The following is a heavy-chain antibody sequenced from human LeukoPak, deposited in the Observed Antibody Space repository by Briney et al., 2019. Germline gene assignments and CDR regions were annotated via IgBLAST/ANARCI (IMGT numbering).Heavy chain of an antibody. J-gene: IGHJ3*02. Sequence: GGSLRLSCAASGFTFSSYWMHWVRQIPGKGLVWVSRINSDGSSTSYADSVKGRFTISRDNAKNTLYVQMNSLRAEDTAVYYCSTGSGHAFDIWGRGTMVTVSS. D-gene: IGHD3-10*01. CDR2: INSDGSST. CDR3: STGSGHAFDI. CDR1: GFTFSSYW. V-gene: IGHV3-74*01.